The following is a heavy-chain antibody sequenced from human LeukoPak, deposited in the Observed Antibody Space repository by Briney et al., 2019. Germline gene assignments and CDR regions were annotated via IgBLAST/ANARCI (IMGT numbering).Heavy chain of an antibody. CDR1: GGSISNYY. V-gene: IGHV4-34*01. CDR2: INHSGST. J-gene: IGHJ4*02. Sequence: SETLSLTCTVSGGSISNYYWSWIRQPPGKGLEWIGEINHSGSTNYNPSLRSRVTISVDTSKNQFSLKLRSVTAADTALYYCARGPDPMTTDYFDYWGQGTLVTVSS. D-gene: IGHD4-11*01. CDR3: ARGPDPMTTDYFDY.